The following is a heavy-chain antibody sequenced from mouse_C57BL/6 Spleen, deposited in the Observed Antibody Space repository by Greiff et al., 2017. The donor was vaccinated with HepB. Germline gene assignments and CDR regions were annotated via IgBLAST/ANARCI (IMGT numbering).Heavy chain of an antibody. D-gene: IGHD2-3*01. Sequence: EVQLQQSGAELVKPGASVKLSCTASGFNIKDYYMHWVKQRTEQGLEWIGRIDPEDGETNYAQKFKGKSTITADTASNTAYLQLSSLTSADTAVYYCARDGYDTAWFAYWGQGTLVTVSA. CDR3: ARDGYDTAWFAY. J-gene: IGHJ3*01. CDR1: GFNIKDYY. CDR2: IDPEDGET. V-gene: IGHV14-2*01.